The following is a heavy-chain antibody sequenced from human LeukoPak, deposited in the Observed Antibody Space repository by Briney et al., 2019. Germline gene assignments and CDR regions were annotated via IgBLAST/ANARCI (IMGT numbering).Heavy chain of an antibody. CDR3: AKGSGWYYNYYYGMDV. Sequence: GGSLRLSCAASGFTFSSYGMHWVRQAPGKGLEWVAVISYDGSNKYYADSVKGRFTISRDNSKNTLYLQMNSLRAEDTAVYYCAKGSGWYYNYYYGMDVWGQGTTVTVSS. CDR2: ISYDGSNK. V-gene: IGHV3-30*18. CDR1: GFTFSSYG. J-gene: IGHJ6*02. D-gene: IGHD6-19*01.